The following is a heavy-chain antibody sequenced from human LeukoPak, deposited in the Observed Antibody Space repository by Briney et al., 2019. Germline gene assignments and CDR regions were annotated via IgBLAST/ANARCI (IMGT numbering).Heavy chain of an antibody. J-gene: IGHJ3*02. CDR2: IYYTGST. Sequence: SETLSLTCTVSGGSISSSSYFWAWIRQPPGKGLEWIESIYYTGSTYYNPSLKSRVTISVDTSKNQFSLKLSSVTAADTAVYYCARPQGPTVVTGLGAFDIWGQGTMVTVSS. CDR1: GGSISSSSYF. D-gene: IGHD4-23*01. CDR3: ARPQGPTVVTGLGAFDI. V-gene: IGHV4-39*07.